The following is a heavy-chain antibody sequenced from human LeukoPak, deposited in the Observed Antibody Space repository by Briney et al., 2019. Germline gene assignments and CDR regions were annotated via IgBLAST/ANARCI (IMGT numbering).Heavy chain of an antibody. CDR3: ARARYTEGVYSKTDFDY. J-gene: IGHJ4*02. CDR1: GASIGRSDYY. V-gene: IGHV4-39*07. CDR2: IHDSGNI. D-gene: IGHD2-8*01. Sequence: PSETLSITCTVSGASIGRSDYYWGWIRQPQGKGLQWIGSIHDSGNIYYNPSLNSRVTISLDTSKNQFSLRLFSVTAADTAVYYCARARYTEGVYSKTDFDYWGQGTLVPVSA.